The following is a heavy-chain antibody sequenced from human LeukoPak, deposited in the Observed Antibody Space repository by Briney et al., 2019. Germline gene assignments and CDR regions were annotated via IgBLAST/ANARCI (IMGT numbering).Heavy chain of an antibody. J-gene: IGHJ4*02. CDR1: GFTFSDFY. CDR3: ARVERHMTMVTQPDY. Sequence: GGSLRLSCAASGFTFSDFYMSWIRQAPGKGLEWVSYISSGGLTTHYADSVKGRFTISRDNAKTSLPLQMDSLRAEDTAVYFCARVERHMTMVTQPDYWGQGTLVTVSS. CDR2: ISSGGLTT. V-gene: IGHV3-11*01. D-gene: IGHD4/OR15-4a*01.